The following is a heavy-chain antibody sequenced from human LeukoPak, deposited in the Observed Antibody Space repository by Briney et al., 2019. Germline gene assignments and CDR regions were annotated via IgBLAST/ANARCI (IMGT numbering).Heavy chain of an antibody. CDR3: ARDRGGSYSAIDY. CDR1: GFTVSSDY. J-gene: IGHJ4*02. Sequence: GGSLRLSCAASGFTVSSDYMSWVRQAPGKGLEWVSYISSSSSTIYYADSVKGRFTISRDNAKNSLYLQMNSLRAEDTAVYYCARDRGGSYSAIDYWGQGTLVTVSS. D-gene: IGHD1-26*01. V-gene: IGHV3-48*04. CDR2: ISSSSSTI.